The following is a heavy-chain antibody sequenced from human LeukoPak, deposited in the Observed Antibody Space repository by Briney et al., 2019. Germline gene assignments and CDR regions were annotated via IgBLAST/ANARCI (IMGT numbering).Heavy chain of an antibody. CDR3: ARELSIAAAEGSFDY. V-gene: IGHV4-61*02. Sequence: SETLSLTCTVSVGSISSGNYYWSWIRQPAGKGLEWIGRIYNSGSTNYNTSLKSRVTISEDTSKNQFSLKLSSVTAADTAVYYCARELSIAAAEGSFDYWGQGTLVTVSS. CDR2: IYNSGST. D-gene: IGHD6-13*01. CDR1: VGSISSGNYY. J-gene: IGHJ4*02.